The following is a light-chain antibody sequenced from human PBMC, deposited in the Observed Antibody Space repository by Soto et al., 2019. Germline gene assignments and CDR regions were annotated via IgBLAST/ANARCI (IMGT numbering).Light chain of an antibody. J-gene: IGKJ1*01. CDR3: QQYNSYPWT. Sequence: DIQMTQSPSTLSASVGDRVTITCRASQSIIRWLAWSQQKPGKAPKVLIYKASSLESGVPSRFSGSGSGTEFTLTSSSLHPDDFATYYCQQYNSYPWTFGQGTKVEIK. CDR2: KAS. V-gene: IGKV1-5*03. CDR1: QSIIRW.